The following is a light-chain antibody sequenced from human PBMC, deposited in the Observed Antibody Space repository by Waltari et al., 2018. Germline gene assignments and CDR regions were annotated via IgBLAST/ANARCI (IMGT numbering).Light chain of an antibody. CDR3: QQYFSAPRT. V-gene: IGKV4-1*01. CDR1: QSVLYSSNNKNY. CDR2: WAS. Sequence: TVMTQSPDSLAVSLGERATINCKSGQSVLYSSNNKNYLSLYQQKPGQPPKLLIYWASTRESGVPARFSGSGSGTDFTLTISSLQAEDVAVYYCQQYFSAPRTFGQGTKVEIK. J-gene: IGKJ1*01.